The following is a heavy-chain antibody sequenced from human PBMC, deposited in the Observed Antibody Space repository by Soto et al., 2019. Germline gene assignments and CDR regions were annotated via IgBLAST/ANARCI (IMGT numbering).Heavy chain of an antibody. D-gene: IGHD3-10*02. CDR1: GGPVNNNNW. V-gene: IGHV4-4*02. CDR2: IYHSGST. J-gene: IGHJ6*02. CDR3: ASVLGRDGLDV. Sequence: SETLSLTCAVSGGPVNNNNWWSWVRQPPGKGMEWIGEIYHSGSTNYNPSLKSRVTISVDKSKNHLSLKLTSVTAADTAIYYCASVLGRDGLDVWGQGTTVTVSS.